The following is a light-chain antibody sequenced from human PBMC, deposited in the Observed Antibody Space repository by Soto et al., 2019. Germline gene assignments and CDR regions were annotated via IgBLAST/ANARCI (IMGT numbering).Light chain of an antibody. J-gene: IGKJ3*01. CDR3: QQYGTPLFT. Sequence: MVVTHCPGTLSLSPGERATLSCGASQSVTNNFLAWYQQKPGQAPRLLIYGASSRATGVPDRFSGSGSGTDFTLTISRLEPGDFAVYYCQQYGTPLFTFGPGTKVDIK. V-gene: IGKV3-20*01. CDR2: GAS. CDR1: QSVTNNF.